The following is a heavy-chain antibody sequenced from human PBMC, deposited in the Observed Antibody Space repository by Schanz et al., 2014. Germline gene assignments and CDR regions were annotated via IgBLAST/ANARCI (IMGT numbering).Heavy chain of an antibody. CDR1: GYTFTGYY. Sequence: QVQLVQSGAEVKKPGASVKVSCKASGYTFTGYYMHWVRQAPGQGLEWMGRINPNSGGTNYAQKFQGRVTMTRDTSISTAYMELSRLRSDDTAVYYCAREGGALAGADTAKNDYWGQGTLVTVSS. CDR3: AREGGALAGADTAKNDY. V-gene: IGHV1-2*06. J-gene: IGHJ4*02. D-gene: IGHD6-13*01. CDR2: INPNSGGT.